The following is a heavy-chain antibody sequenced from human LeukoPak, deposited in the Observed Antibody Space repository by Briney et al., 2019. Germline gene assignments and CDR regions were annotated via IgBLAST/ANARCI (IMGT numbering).Heavy chain of an antibody. D-gene: IGHD3-22*01. CDR2: INPNSGGT. J-gene: IGHJ4*02. CDR3: ARDPDYYDSSGYYSGGLVY. Sequence: ASVKVSCKASGYTFTGYYMHWVRQAPAQGLEWMGRINPNSGGTNYAQKFQGRVTMTRDTSISTAYMELSRLRSDDTAVYYCARDPDYYDSSGYYSGGLVYWGQGTLVTVSS. CDR1: GYTFTGYY. V-gene: IGHV1-2*06.